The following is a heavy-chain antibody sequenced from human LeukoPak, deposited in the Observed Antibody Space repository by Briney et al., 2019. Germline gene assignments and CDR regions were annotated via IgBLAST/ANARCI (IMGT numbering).Heavy chain of an antibody. CDR3: TSDIVVVAAATEPAFDI. Sequence: GGSLRLSCAASGFTFSGSAMHWVRQASGKGLEWVGRIRSKINSYATACAASVKGRFTISRDDSKNTVYLQMNSLKTEDTAVYYCTSDIVVVAAATEPAFDIWGQGTMVTVSS. D-gene: IGHD2-15*01. V-gene: IGHV3-73*01. J-gene: IGHJ3*02. CDR1: GFTFSGSA. CDR2: IRSKINSYAT.